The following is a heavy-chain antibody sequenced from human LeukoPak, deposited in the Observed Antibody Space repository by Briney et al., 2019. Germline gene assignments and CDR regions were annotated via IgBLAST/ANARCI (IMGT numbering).Heavy chain of an antibody. CDR2: IYYSGST. V-gene: IGHV4-59*01. CDR1: GGSISSFY. J-gene: IGHJ4*02. CDR3: ARSRDSRNDGDY. D-gene: IGHD3-22*01. Sequence: KPSETLSLTCTVSGGSISSFYWSWIRQPPGKGLEWIGYIYYSGSTNYNPSLKSRVTISVDASKNQFSLKLSSVTAADTAVYYCARSRDSRNDGDYWGQGTLVTVSS.